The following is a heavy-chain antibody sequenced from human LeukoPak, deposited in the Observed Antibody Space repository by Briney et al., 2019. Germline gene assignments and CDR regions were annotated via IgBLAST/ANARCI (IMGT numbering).Heavy chain of an antibody. CDR1: GYSISSGYY. J-gene: IGHJ4*02. CDR2: IYHSGST. V-gene: IGHV4-38-2*02. Sequence: SETLSLTCTVSGYSISSGYYWGWIRQPPGKGLEWIGSIYHSGSTYYNPSLKSRVTISVDTSKNQFSLKLSSVTAADTAVYYCARDRYYYDSSARYFDYWGQGTLVTVSS. CDR3: ARDRYYYDSSARYFDY. D-gene: IGHD3-22*01.